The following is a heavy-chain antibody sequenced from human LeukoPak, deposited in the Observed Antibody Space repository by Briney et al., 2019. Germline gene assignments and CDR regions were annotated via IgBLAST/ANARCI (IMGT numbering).Heavy chain of an antibody. V-gene: IGHV3-49*04. CDR1: GFTFGDYA. Sequence: GGSLRLSCTASGFTFGDYAMSWVRQAPGKGLESVGFIRSKAYGGTTEFAASVKGRFTISRDDSKSIVYLQMNSLRTEDTAVYYCARYVTWTFDPWGQGTLVTVSS. D-gene: IGHD2-21*02. J-gene: IGHJ5*02. CDR2: IRSKAYGGTT. CDR3: ARYVTWTFDP.